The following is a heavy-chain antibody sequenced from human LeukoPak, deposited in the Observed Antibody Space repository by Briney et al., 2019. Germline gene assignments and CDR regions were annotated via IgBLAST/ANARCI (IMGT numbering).Heavy chain of an antibody. Sequence: SVTVSCKASGGTFSSYAISWVRQAPGQGLEWMGGIIPIFGTANYAQKFQGRVTITADESTSTAYMELSSLRSEDTAVYYCARGEKGLLYNWFDPWGQGTLVTASS. CDR3: ARGEKGLLYNWFDP. CDR2: IIPIFGTA. CDR1: GGTFSSYA. D-gene: IGHD1-26*01. V-gene: IGHV1-69*13. J-gene: IGHJ5*02.